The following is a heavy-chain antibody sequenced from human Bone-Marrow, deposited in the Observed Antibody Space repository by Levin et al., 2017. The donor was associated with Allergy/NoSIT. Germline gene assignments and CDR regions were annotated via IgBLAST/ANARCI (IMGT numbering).Heavy chain of an antibody. D-gene: IGHD5-24*01. CDR1: GGYISSGSYY. V-gene: IGHV4-39*01. CDR2: IYYTGTP. CDR3: AARRPAGQMAAIGY. Sequence: SETLSLTCTVSGGYISSGSYYWGWVRQPPGKGLEWIASIYYTGTPYYSPSLRSRVTISVDTSRNQFSLQLRSMTVADTAMDYCAARRPAGQMAAIGYWGQGTLVTVSS. J-gene: IGHJ4*02.